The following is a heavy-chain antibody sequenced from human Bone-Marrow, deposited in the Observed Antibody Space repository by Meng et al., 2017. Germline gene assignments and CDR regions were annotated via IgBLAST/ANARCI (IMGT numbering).Heavy chain of an antibody. D-gene: IGHD4-17*01. CDR2: IYYSGTT. CDR1: NDSIRSGDYY. Sequence: QVRLQESGPGLVKPSQTLSLTCTVSNDSIRSGDYYWSWIRQPPGKGLEWIGFIYYSGTTYYNPSLKSRVTISVDTSKNQFSLNLSSVTAADTAVYYCARDRGGYGDISYWGQGTLVTVSS. J-gene: IGHJ4*02. V-gene: IGHV4-30-4*01. CDR3: ARDRGGYGDISY.